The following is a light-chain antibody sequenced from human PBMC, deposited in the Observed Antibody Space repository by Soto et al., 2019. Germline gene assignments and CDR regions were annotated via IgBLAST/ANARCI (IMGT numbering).Light chain of an antibody. CDR2: EVS. V-gene: IGLV2-23*02. Sequence: QSALTQPASVSGSPGQSITISCTGTSSDVGSYNLVSWYQQYPGKAPKLMIYEVSKRPSGVSNRFSGSKSGNTASLTISGLQAEDEADYYCCSYAGSITWVFGGGTKLTVL. CDR3: CSYAGSITWV. J-gene: IGLJ3*02. CDR1: SSDVGSYNL.